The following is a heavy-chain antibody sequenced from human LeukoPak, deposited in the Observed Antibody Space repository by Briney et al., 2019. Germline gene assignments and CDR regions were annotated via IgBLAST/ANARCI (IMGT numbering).Heavy chain of an antibody. CDR2: IYYSGST. D-gene: IGHD3-10*01. V-gene: IGHV4-31*11. CDR3: ARDQAGSYYLFDY. J-gene: IGHJ4*02. Sequence: PSETLSLTCAVYGGSFSGYYWSWIRQHPGKGLEWIGYIYYSGSTYYNPSLKSRVTISVDTSKNQFSLKLSSVTAADTAVYYCARDQAGSYYLFDYWGQGTLVTVSS. CDR1: GGSFSGYY.